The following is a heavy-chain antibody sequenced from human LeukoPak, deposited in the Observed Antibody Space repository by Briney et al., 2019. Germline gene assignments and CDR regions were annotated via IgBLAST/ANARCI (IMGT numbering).Heavy chain of an antibody. Sequence: GASVKVSCKASGYTFTSYGISWVRQAPGQGLEWMGWISAYNGNTNYAQKLQGRVTMTRDTSISTAYMELSRLRSDDTAVYYCARFPPISIAARFLDYWGQGTLVTVSS. J-gene: IGHJ4*02. CDR3: ARFPPISIAARFLDY. D-gene: IGHD6-6*01. V-gene: IGHV1-18*01. CDR1: GYTFTSYG. CDR2: ISAYNGNT.